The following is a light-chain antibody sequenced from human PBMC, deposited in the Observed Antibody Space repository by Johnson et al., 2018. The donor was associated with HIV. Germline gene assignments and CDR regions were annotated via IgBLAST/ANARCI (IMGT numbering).Light chain of an antibody. CDR1: SSNIGNNY. V-gene: IGLV1-51*02. J-gene: IGLJ1*01. CDR3: GTWDNSLSTGAV. CDR2: ENN. Sequence: QSVLTQPPSVSAAPGQKVTISCSGSSSNIGNNYVSWYQQLPGTAPKLLIYENNKRPSGIPDRFSGSKSGTSATLGITGLQTGDEADYYCGTWDNSLSTGAVFGTGTQVTVL.